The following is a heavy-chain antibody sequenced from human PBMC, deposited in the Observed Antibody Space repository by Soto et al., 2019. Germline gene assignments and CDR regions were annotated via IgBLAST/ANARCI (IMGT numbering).Heavy chain of an antibody. D-gene: IGHD6-19*01. CDR3: ARHFHSSGYYLGFDY. Sequence: QVQLVQSGAEVKKPGSSVKVSCKASGGTFSSYAISWVRQAPGPGLDWMGGIIPIFATANYAHKFQCRVTITADESTRTAYMELSSLRSEDTAVYYCARHFHSSGYYLGFDYWGQGTLVTVSS. CDR1: GGTFSSYA. V-gene: IGHV1-69*12. J-gene: IGHJ4*02. CDR2: IIPIFATA.